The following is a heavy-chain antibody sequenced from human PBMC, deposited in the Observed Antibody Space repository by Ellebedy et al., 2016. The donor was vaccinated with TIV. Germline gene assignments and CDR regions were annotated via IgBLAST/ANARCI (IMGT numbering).Heavy chain of an antibody. V-gene: IGHV3-11*06. CDR1: GFSFSDHY. CDR2: ISGSSVDT. CDR3: ARDRLPLYYYGMDV. J-gene: IGHJ6*02. Sequence: GGSLRLSCVVSGFSFSDHYMNWIRQTPGKGLEWLSYISGSSVDTNYADSVKGRFTISRNDAENSLYLQMNSLRAEDTAVYYCARDRLPLYYYGMDVWGQGTTVTVSS. D-gene: IGHD5/OR15-5a*01.